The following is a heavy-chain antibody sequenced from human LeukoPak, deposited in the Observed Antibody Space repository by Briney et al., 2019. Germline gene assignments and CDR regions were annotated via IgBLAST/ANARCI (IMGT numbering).Heavy chain of an antibody. CDR2: IKHSGST. Sequence: SETLSLTCAVYGGSFNGHHWTWIRQAPGKGLEGIGEIKHSGSTNYNPSLKSRVTISVDTSKTHFSLKLSSVTAADTALYYCARGTTVTTFQAGTYYYYYIDVWGKGTTVAVSS. CDR1: GGSFNGHH. J-gene: IGHJ6*03. CDR3: ARGTTVTTFQAGTYYYYYIDV. D-gene: IGHD4-17*01. V-gene: IGHV4-34*01.